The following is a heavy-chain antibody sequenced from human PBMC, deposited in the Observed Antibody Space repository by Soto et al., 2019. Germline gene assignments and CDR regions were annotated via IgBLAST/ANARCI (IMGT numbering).Heavy chain of an antibody. J-gene: IGHJ3*02. Sequence: LRLSCAASGLTLSSNAMSWVRQAPGKGLEWVSAISGSGGRTYYADSVKGRFTISRDNSKNTVYLRMNGLKADDSALYYCAKATATGGGAFDICGQGTMVTV. D-gene: IGHD2-8*02. CDR1: GLTLSSNA. CDR2: ISGSGGRT. V-gene: IGHV3-23*01. CDR3: AKATATGGGAFDI.